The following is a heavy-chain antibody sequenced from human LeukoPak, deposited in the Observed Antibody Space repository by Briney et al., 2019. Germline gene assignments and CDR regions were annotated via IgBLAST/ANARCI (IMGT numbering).Heavy chain of an antibody. Sequence: GGSLRLSCAASGFTFSSYAMSWVRQAPGKGLEWVSAISGSGGSTYYADSVKGRFTISRDNSKNTLYLQMNSLRAEDTAVHYCAKNGGSYYGYFDYWGQGTLVTVSS. D-gene: IGHD1-26*01. CDR1: GFTFSSYA. CDR2: ISGSGGST. V-gene: IGHV3-23*01. CDR3: AKNGGSYYGYFDY. J-gene: IGHJ4*02.